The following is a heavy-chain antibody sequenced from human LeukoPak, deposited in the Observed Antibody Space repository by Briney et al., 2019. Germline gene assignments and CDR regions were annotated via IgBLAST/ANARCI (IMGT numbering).Heavy chain of an antibody. CDR3: ARVYSSSWYFAFDI. CDR1: GYTFTSYG. Sequence: GASVKVSCKASGYTFTSYGISWVRQAPGQGLEWMGWISAYNGNTNYAQKLQGRVTMTTDTSTSTAYMELRSLRSDDTAVYYCARVYSSSWYFAFDIWGQGTTVTVSS. J-gene: IGHJ3*02. D-gene: IGHD6-13*01. CDR2: ISAYNGNT. V-gene: IGHV1-18*04.